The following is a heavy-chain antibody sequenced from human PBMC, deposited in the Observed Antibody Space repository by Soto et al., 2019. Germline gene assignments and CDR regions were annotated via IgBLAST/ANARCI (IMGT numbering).Heavy chain of an antibody. CDR3: ARENIVVVTAPGGFDY. J-gene: IGHJ4*02. D-gene: IGHD2-21*02. CDR2: INPSGGST. V-gene: IGHV1-46*01. Sequence: ASVKVSFKASGYTFTSYYMHWVRQAPGQGLEWMGIINPSGGSTSYAQKFQGRVTMTRDTSTSTVYMELSSLRSEDTAVYYCARENIVVVTAPGGFDYWGQGTLVTVSS. CDR1: GYTFTSYY.